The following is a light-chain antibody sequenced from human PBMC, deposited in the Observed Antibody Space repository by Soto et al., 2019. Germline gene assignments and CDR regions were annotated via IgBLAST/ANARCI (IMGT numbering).Light chain of an antibody. Sequence: QSALTQPASVSGSPGQSITISCTGTSSDVGGYNYVSWYQQHPGKAPKLMIYDVSNRPSGVSNRFSGSKSGNTASLTISGHQAEDEADYYCSSYTSSSTLWVFGGGTKVTVL. CDR1: SSDVGGYNY. CDR3: SSYTSSSTLWV. V-gene: IGLV2-14*01. CDR2: DVS. J-gene: IGLJ3*02.